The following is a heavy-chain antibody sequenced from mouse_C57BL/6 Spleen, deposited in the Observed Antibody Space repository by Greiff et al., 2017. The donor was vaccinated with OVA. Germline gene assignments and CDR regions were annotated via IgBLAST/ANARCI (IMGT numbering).Heavy chain of an antibody. CDR2: INPSNGGT. D-gene: IGHD1-1*01. J-gene: IGHJ1*03. Sequence: VQLQQPGTELVKPGASVKLSCKASGYTFTSYWMHRVKPRPGQGLEWIGNINPSNGGTNYNEKFKSKATLTVDKSSSTAYMQLSSLTSEDSAVYYCARAYGSSYWYFDVWGTGTTVTVSS. V-gene: IGHV1-53*01. CDR3: ARAYGSSYWYFDV. CDR1: GYTFTSYW.